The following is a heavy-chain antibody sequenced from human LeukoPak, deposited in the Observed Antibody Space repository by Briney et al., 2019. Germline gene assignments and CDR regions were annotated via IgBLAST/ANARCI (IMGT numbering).Heavy chain of an antibody. CDR1: GYSFITYG. CDR3: VRVNYDILTGYYIPHAFDI. CDR2: ITAYNGNT. Sequence: ASVKVSCKTSGYSFITYGISWVRQAPGQGLEWMGWITAYNGNTKSAQKLQDRVTMTTDTSTSTAYMELRSLRSDDTAVYYCVRVNYDILTGYYIPHAFDIWGQGTMVTVSS. V-gene: IGHV1-18*01. D-gene: IGHD3-9*01. J-gene: IGHJ3*02.